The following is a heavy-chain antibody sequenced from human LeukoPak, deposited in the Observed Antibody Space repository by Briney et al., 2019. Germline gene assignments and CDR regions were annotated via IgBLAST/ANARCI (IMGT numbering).Heavy chain of an antibody. CDR3: ARGRGIAL. V-gene: IGHV3-7*01. D-gene: IGHD6-13*01. CDR1: GFTLSNFR. CDR2: IEDDGNKK. J-gene: IGHJ4*02. Sequence: GESLRLSCATSGFTLSNFRMNWVRQAPGKGLEWVANIEDDGNKKNYVDSVKGRFTISRDNIKNSIYLQMNSLRADDTAVYYCARGRGIALWGQGTLVTVSS.